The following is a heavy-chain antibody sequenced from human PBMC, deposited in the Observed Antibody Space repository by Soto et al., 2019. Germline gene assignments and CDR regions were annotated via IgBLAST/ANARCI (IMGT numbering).Heavy chain of an antibody. CDR3: ARAPPANTSQLVYFDY. CDR2: INHSGST. D-gene: IGHD6-6*01. Sequence: SETLSLTCAVYGGSFSGYYWSWIRQPPGKGLEWIGEINHSGSTNYNPSLKSRVTISVDTSKNQFSLKLSSVTAADTAVYYCARAPPANTSQLVYFDYWGQGALVTVSS. CDR1: GGSFSGYY. J-gene: IGHJ4*02. V-gene: IGHV4-34*01.